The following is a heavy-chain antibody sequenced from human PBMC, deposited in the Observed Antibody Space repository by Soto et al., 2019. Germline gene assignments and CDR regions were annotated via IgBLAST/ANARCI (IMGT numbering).Heavy chain of an antibody. CDR3: ARASTVSHDAFDI. V-gene: IGHV3-21*01. D-gene: IGHD4-17*01. Sequence: GGSLRLSCAASGFTFSSYSMNWVRQAPGKGLEWVSSISSSSSYIYYADSVKGRFTISRDNAKNSLYLQMNSLRAEDKAVYYCARASTVSHDAFDIWGQGTMVTVSS. CDR2: ISSSSSYI. J-gene: IGHJ3*02. CDR1: GFTFSSYS.